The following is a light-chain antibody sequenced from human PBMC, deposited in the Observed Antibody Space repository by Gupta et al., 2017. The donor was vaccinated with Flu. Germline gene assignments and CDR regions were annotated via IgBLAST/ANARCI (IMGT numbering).Light chain of an antibody. CDR2: GAS. CDR1: PSVSSSY. J-gene: IGKJ5*01. V-gene: IGKV3-20*01. Sequence: ENVLTQPPGTLSLSPGERPTRSCKASPSVSSSYLAWYQQKPGQAPRLLIYGASSRATGIPDRFSGSGSGTDFTLTISSLEPEDFAVYYCQQYCSSPITFGQGTRLEIK. CDR3: QQYCSSPIT.